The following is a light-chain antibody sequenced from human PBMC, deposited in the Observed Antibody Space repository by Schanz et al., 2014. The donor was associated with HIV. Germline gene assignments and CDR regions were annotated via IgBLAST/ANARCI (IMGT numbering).Light chain of an antibody. J-gene: IGKJ1*01. CDR1: QSISGN. CDR2: DAS. Sequence: IVMTQSPAILSVSPGERVTLSCRASQSISGNLAWYQQKGGQAPRLLIYDASTRAAGIPVRFSGSGSGAEFTLTISGLQSEDFAIYYCQQYGDWPPRTFGQGTKVEMK. CDR3: QQYGDWPPRT. V-gene: IGKV3D-15*01.